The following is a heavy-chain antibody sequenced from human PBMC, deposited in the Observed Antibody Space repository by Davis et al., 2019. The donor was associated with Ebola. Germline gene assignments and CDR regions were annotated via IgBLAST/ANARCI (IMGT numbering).Heavy chain of an antibody. D-gene: IGHD3-3*01. CDR2: IKQDGSEK. Sequence: PGGSLRLSCAASGFTFSSYWMSWVRQAPGKGLEWVANIKQDGSEKYYVDSVKGRFTISRDNAKNSLYLQMNSLRAEDTAVYYCARDIRKSVLRFLEPGYWGQGTLVTVSS. CDR1: GFTFSSYW. CDR3: ARDIRKSVLRFLEPGY. J-gene: IGHJ4*02. V-gene: IGHV3-7*01.